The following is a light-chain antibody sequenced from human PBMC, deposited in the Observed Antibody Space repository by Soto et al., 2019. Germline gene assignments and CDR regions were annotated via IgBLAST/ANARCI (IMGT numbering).Light chain of an antibody. J-gene: IGLJ1*01. CDR3: CSYVSGGTYV. Sequence: QSVLTQPASVSGSPGQSITISCTGTSSDVGGYKYVSWYQQHPGKAPKLMIYEVSHRPSGVSNRFSASKSGNAASLTISGLQAEDEADYYCCSYVSGGTYVFGAGTKVTVL. CDR1: SSDVGGYKY. V-gene: IGLV2-14*01. CDR2: EVS.